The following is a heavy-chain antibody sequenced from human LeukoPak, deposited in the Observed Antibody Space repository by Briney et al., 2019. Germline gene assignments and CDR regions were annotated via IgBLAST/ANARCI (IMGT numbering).Heavy chain of an antibody. Sequence: PSETLSLTCTVSGGSISSSSYYWAWIRQPPGKGLEWIGSIYYSGTTYYNPSLKSRVTISVDTSKNQFPLKLSSVTAADTAVYYCASLRMLRGVTWYDYWGQGTLVTVSS. D-gene: IGHD3-10*01. CDR3: ASLRMLRGVTWYDY. CDR1: GGSISSSSYY. J-gene: IGHJ4*02. CDR2: IYYSGTT. V-gene: IGHV4-39*01.